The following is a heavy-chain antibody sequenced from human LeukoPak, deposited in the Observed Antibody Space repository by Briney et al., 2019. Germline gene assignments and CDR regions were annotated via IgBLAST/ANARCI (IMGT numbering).Heavy chain of an antibody. CDR3: ESATTVTKCYYYYMDV. V-gene: IGHV4-4*07. CDR2: IYTSGSP. Sequence: SETLSLTCTVSGGSISSYYWSWIRQPAGKGLEWIGRIYTSGSPNYNPSLKSRVTMSVDTSKNQFSLKLTSVTAADTAVYYCESATTVTKCYYYYMDVWGKGTTVTVSS. CDR1: GGSISSYY. D-gene: IGHD4-11*01. J-gene: IGHJ6*03.